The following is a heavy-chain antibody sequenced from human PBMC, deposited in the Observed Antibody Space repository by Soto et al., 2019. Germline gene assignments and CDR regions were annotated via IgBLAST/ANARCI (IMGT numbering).Heavy chain of an antibody. Sequence: PGGSLRLSCAVSGFTFSSHAMSWVRQAPGKGLECVSSITGSGDSTYYADSVKGRFTISRDKSKSTLYLQMNSLRAEDTAVYYCAKDIEATIFGVVKDAGYMAFWGKGSSVTVSS. D-gene: IGHD3-3*01. CDR2: ITGSGDST. J-gene: IGHJ6*03. V-gene: IGHV3-23*01. CDR1: GFTFSSHA. CDR3: AKDIEATIFGVVKDAGYMAF.